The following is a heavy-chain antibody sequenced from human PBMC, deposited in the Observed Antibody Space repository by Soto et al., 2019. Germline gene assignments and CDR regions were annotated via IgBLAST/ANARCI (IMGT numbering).Heavy chain of an antibody. CDR3: ARQDTSGYAFDY. D-gene: IGHD3-22*01. J-gene: IGHJ4*02. V-gene: IGHV4-59*08. CDR1: GGSISSFD. Sequence: QVQLQESGPGLVKPSETLSLTCTVSGGSISSFDWNWIRQSPGKGLAWIGYISYIGSTNYNPSLKSRVTISVDTSKNQFALKLSFVTAADTAVYYCARQDTSGYAFDYWGQGTLVTVSS. CDR2: ISYIGST.